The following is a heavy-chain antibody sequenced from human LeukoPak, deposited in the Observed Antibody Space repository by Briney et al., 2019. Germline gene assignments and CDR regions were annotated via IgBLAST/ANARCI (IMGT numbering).Heavy chain of an antibody. CDR2: ISYDGSNK. CDR3: AKDLGYQLLPFYYYYYGMDV. Sequence: GGSLRLSCAASGFTFSSYGMHWVRQAPGKGLEWVAVISYDGSNKYYADSVKGRFTISRDNSKNTLYLQMNSLRAEDTAVYYCAKDLGYQLLPFYYYYYGMDVWGQGTTVTVSS. D-gene: IGHD2-2*01. CDR1: GFTFSSYG. J-gene: IGHJ6*02. V-gene: IGHV3-30*18.